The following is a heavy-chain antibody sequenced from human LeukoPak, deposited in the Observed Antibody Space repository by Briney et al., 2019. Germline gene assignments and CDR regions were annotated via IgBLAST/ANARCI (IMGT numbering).Heavy chain of an antibody. CDR2: IYYTGT. CDR1: GGSISSGSYY. J-gene: IGHJ4*02. D-gene: IGHD7-27*01. CDR3: ASRKLGNDY. V-gene: IGHV4-61*10. Sequence: SETLSLTCTVSGGSISSGSYYWSWIRQPAGKGLEWIGYIYYTGTSYNPSLKSRVTISADTSKNQFSLKPISVTAADTAVYYCASRKLGNDYWGQGTLVTVSS.